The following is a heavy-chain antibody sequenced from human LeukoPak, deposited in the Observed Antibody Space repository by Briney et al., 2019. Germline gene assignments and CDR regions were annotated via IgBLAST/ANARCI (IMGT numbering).Heavy chain of an antibody. V-gene: IGHV3-23*01. Sequence: GGSLRLSCATSGFSFTDYPMNWVRQAPGKGLEWVSLISHSGANTFYADSVKGRFSVSRDNSKNTMYLQMNSLRAEDTAVYYCAKDIEASIWGQGTLVAVSS. D-gene: IGHD2-15*01. CDR3: AKDIEASI. CDR1: GFSFTDYP. J-gene: IGHJ4*02. CDR2: ISHSGANT.